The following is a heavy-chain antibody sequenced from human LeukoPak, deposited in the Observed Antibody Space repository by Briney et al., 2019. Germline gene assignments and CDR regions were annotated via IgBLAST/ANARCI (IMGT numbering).Heavy chain of an antibody. CDR1: GYTFTSYG. Sequence: GASVKVSCKASGYTFTSYGISWVRQAPGQGLEWMGWISAYNGNTNYAQKLQGRVTMTTDTSTSTAYMELRSLRSDDTAVYYCARDRKVDRQLMVRGVRDPDILYYWGQGTLVTVSS. CDR3: ARDRKVDRQLMVRGVRDPDILYY. D-gene: IGHD3-10*01. J-gene: IGHJ4*02. CDR2: ISAYNGNT. V-gene: IGHV1-18*01.